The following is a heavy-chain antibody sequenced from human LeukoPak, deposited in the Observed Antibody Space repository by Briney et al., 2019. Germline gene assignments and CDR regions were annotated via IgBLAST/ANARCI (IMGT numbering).Heavy chain of an antibody. CDR1: GFTFSSLD. CDR3: AKDSVRSGGWFYFDN. V-gene: IGHV3-23*01. CDR2: ICASGSNT. J-gene: IGHJ4*02. Sequence: GGSLKLSCAASGFTFSSLDMAWVRQAPGKGLEWVSGICASGSNTFYADSVKGRFTISRDNSKNTLYLQMSSLRVEDTAIYYCAKDSVRSGGWFYFDNWGQGTLVSVSS. D-gene: IGHD6-19*01.